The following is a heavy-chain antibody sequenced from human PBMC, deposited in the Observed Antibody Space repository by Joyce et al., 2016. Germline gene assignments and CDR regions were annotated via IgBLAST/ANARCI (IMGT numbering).Heavy chain of an antibody. V-gene: IGHV3-74*01. CDR3: TRDNWGSSEH. CDR2: IGSDWSYT. J-gene: IGHJ1*01. CDR1: GFTFSSYW. D-gene: IGHD7-27*01. Sequence: EVQLVESGGGLVQPGGSLRLSCVASGFTFSSYWVQWVRQAPGKGPVCVSRIGSDWSYTTYVDSVKGRFTTSRDNAKNTLYLEMTSLRVDDTAIYYCTRDNWGSSEHWGQGAQVTVSS.